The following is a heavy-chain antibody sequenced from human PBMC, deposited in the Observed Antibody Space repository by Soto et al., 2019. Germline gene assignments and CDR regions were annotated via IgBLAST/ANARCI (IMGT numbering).Heavy chain of an antibody. D-gene: IGHD6-13*01. CDR2: IYYSGIT. J-gene: IGHJ2*01. CDR1: GGSISSHY. V-gene: IGHV4-59*08. Sequence: QVQLQESGPGLVKPSETLSLTCTVSGGSISSHYWSWIRQPPGRGLEWIGFIYYSGITDSNPSLKSRVNISLDTSKNHLSLRLSSVTAADTAVYYCARPRGIAPAVWYFDLWGRGTLVTVSS. CDR3: ARPRGIAPAVWYFDL.